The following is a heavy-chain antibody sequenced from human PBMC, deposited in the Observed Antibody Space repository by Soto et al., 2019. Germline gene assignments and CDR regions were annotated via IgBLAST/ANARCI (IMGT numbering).Heavy chain of an antibody. CDR2: ISGSGGSI. CDR3: AKDRPPRGVYGDYFDS. V-gene: IGHV3-23*01. D-gene: IGHD2-8*01. CDR1: GFTFNNYA. Sequence: EVQLLESGGGLVQPGGSLRLSCAASGFTFNNYAMSWVRQAPGKGLQWVAAISGSGGSINYADSVKGRFTVSRDNSKNTLYVQMNSLRAEDSAVYYCAKDRPPRGVYGDYFDSWGQVTLVTVCS. J-gene: IGHJ4*02.